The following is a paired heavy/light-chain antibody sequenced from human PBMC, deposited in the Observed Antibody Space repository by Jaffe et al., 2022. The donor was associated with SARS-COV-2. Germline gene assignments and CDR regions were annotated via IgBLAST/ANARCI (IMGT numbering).Light chain of an antibody. J-gene: IGKJ5*01. V-gene: IGKV4-1*01. Sequence: DIVMTQSPDSLAVSLGERATINCKSSQSVLYSSNNKNYLAWYQQKPGQPPKLLIYWASTRESGVPDRFSGSGSGTDFTLTISSLQAEDVAVYYCQQYYSTPPLITFGQGTRLEIK. CDR2: WAS. CDR3: QQYYSTPPLIT. CDR1: QSVLYSSNNKNY.
Heavy chain of an antibody. J-gene: IGHJ6*02. Sequence: QVQLQESGPGLVKPSETLSLTCTVSGGSISSYYWSWIRQPPGKGLEWIGYIYYSGSTNYNPSLKSRVTISVDTSKNQFSLKLSSVTAADTAVYYCARGGYCTNGVCYTEGDCSGGSCYPPDYYYGMDVWGQGTTVTVSS. D-gene: IGHD2-8*01. CDR3: ARGGYCTNGVCYTEGDCSGGSCYPPDYYYGMDV. V-gene: IGHV4-59*01. CDR1: GGSISSYY. CDR2: IYYSGST.